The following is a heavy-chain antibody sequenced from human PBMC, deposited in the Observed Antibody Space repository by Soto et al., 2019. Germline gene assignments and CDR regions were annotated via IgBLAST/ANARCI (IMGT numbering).Heavy chain of an antibody. V-gene: IGHV1-3*01. D-gene: IGHD3-10*01. J-gene: IGHJ4*02. Sequence: QVQLVQSGAEVKKPGASVKVSCRASGYTFTAYPLHWVRQAPGRRLEWMGWINAANGDIGYSREFQGRVTITRDTSASTVYMEVSSLTSEDTAVYYCAKKDYYAAGVYHFDHWGQGTLVTVSS. CDR2: INAANGDI. CDR3: AKKDYYAAGVYHFDH. CDR1: GYTFTAYP.